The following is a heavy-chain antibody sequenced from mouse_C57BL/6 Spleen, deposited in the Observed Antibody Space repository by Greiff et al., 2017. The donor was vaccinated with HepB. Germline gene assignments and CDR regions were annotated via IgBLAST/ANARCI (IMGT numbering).Heavy chain of an antibody. V-gene: IGHV1-7*01. CDR2: INPSSGYT. D-gene: IGHD2-4*01. CDR1: GYTFTSYW. Sequence: VQRVESGAELAKPGASVKLSCKASGYTFTSYWMHWVKQRPGQGLEWIGYINPSSGYTKYNQKFKDKATLTADKSSSTAYMQLSSLTYEDSAVYYCARSDYEGYFDVWGTGTTVTVSS. J-gene: IGHJ1*03. CDR3: ARSDYEGYFDV.